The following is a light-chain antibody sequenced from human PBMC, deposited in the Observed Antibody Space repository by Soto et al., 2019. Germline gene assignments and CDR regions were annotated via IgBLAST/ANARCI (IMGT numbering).Light chain of an antibody. CDR2: DVS. Sequence: QSVLTQPRSVSGSPGQSVTISCTGTSSDVGAYNYVSWYQQHPGKAPKLMIYDVSKRPSGVPDRFSGSKSGNTASLTISGLQTEDEDYYYCSSYAGGYTFVFGTGTKLTVL. V-gene: IGLV2-11*01. CDR3: SSYAGGYTFV. J-gene: IGLJ1*01. CDR1: SSDVGAYNY.